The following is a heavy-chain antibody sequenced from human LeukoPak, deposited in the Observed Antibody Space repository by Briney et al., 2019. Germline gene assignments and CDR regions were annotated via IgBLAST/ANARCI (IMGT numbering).Heavy chain of an antibody. J-gene: IGHJ3*01. D-gene: IGHD3-22*01. CDR3: GRNYYDNRGEAFDL. V-gene: IGHV4-4*07. Sequence: SETLSLTCSVSAASIRGYYWSWIRQTAATGPESIGRVYSSGITNYNPSLKSRLTMSVDASKNQFSLKLTSVTAADTAFYYCGRNYYDNRGEAFDLWGQGTMVTVSS. CDR1: AASIRGYY. CDR2: VYSSGIT.